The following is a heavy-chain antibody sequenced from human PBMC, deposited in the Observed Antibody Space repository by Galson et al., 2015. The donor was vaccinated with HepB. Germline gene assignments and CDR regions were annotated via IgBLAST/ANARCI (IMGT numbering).Heavy chain of an antibody. D-gene: IGHD6-13*01. Sequence: SVKVSCKASGYTFTSYYMHWVRQAPGQGLEWTGIINPSGGSTSYAQKFQGRVTMTRDTSTSTVYMELSSLRSEDTTVYYCARGFGSSWLKWWFDPWGQGTLVTVSS. V-gene: IGHV1-46*01. CDR2: INPSGGST. J-gene: IGHJ5*02. CDR3: ARGFGSSWLKWWFDP. CDR1: GYTFTSYY.